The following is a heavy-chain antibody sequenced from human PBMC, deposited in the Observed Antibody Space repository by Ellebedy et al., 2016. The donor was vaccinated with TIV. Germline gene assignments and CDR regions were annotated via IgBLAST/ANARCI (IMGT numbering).Heavy chain of an antibody. V-gene: IGHV3-9*01. CDR2: ISWNSGRI. CDR1: GFTFADYA. D-gene: IGHD1-26*01. J-gene: IGHJ4*02. Sequence: GGSLRLSXAASGFTFADYAMHWVRQAPGKGLEWVSGISWNSGRIDYADSVKGRFTISRDNAKNSLYLQMNSLRAEDTALYYCTKDSTDKGELLAFDYWGQGTLVTVSS. CDR3: TKDSTDKGELLAFDY.